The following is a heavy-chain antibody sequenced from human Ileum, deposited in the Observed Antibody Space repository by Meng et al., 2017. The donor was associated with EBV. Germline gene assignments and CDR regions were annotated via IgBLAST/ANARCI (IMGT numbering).Heavy chain of an antibody. CDR1: VGSISRSDW. Sequence: LEPGRGVVSPSATLSLPCAVSVGSISRSDWWSWVRQPPGKGLGWIGETSHSGSTNYSPSLKSRVTISLDKSKNQLSLKLNSVTAADTAVYYCASSDYYRSDYWGQGTLVTVSS. CDR3: ASSDYYRSDY. CDR2: TSHSGST. D-gene: IGHD3-22*01. J-gene: IGHJ4*02. V-gene: IGHV4-4*02.